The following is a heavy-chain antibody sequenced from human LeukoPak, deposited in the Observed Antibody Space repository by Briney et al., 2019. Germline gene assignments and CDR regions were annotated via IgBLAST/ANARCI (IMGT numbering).Heavy chain of an antibody. CDR2: ISYDGSNK. Sequence: GGSLRLSCAASGFTFSSYWMRWVRQAPGKGLEWVAQISYDGSNKYYADSVKGRFTISRDNSKNTLSLHMNSLRAEDTSLYYCAKDRAAGAVTTYDSWGQGTLVTVSS. CDR1: GFTFSSYW. CDR3: AKDRAAGAVTTYDS. V-gene: IGHV3-30*18. D-gene: IGHD4-17*01. J-gene: IGHJ4*02.